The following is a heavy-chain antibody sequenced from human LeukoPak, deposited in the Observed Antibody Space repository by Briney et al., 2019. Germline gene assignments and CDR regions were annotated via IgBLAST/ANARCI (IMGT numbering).Heavy chain of an antibody. CDR2: IYHSGST. Sequence: KPPETLSLTCTVSGGSISSSDYYWGWIRQPPGKGLEWIGSIYHSGSTYYNPSLKSRVTISVDTSKNQFSLNMSSVNAADTAVYYCARGYSSSWYLNWFDPWGQGTLVTVSS. J-gene: IGHJ5*02. CDR1: GGSISSSDYY. V-gene: IGHV4-39*07. CDR3: ARGYSSSWYLNWFDP. D-gene: IGHD6-13*01.